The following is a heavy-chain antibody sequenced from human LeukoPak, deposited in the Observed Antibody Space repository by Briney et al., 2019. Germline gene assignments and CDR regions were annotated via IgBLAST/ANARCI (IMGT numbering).Heavy chain of an antibody. V-gene: IGHV5-51*01. CDR2: IYPGDSDI. J-gene: IGHJ4*02. Sequence: GESLKISCKGSGYVFTNYWIGWVRQMPGKGLEWMGIIYPGDSDIRYSPSFQGQVTISADKSISSAYLQWSSLKASDTAMYYCARRVGASQRGFDYWGQGTLVTVSS. CDR3: ARRVGASQRGFDY. CDR1: GYVFTNYW. D-gene: IGHD1-26*01.